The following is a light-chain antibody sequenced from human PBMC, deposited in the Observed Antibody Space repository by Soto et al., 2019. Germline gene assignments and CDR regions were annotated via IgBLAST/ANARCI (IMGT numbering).Light chain of an antibody. CDR1: SSDVGGYNY. V-gene: IGLV2-14*01. CDR3: SSYTSSSTYWV. Sequence: QSALTQPASVSGSPGQSITISCTGTSSDVGGYNYVSWYQQHPGKAPKLMIYEVSNRPSGVSNRFSGSKSGNTASLPISGLQAEDEADYYCSSYTSSSTYWVFGGGTKVTVL. CDR2: EVS. J-gene: IGLJ3*02.